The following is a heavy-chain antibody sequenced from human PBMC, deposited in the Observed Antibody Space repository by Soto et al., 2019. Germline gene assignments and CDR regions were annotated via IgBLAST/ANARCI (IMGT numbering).Heavy chain of an antibody. Sequence: GGSLRLSCIGSGFTFSNAWINWVRQAPGKGLEWVGRIKSKPDGGTTDYAAPVKGRFTISRDDSKNSVYLQMNSLKAEDTALYYCVTGQYCDYWGQGTLVTVSS. CDR1: GFTFSNAW. CDR2: IKSKPDGGTT. J-gene: IGHJ4*02. CDR3: VTGQYCDY. V-gene: IGHV3-15*01.